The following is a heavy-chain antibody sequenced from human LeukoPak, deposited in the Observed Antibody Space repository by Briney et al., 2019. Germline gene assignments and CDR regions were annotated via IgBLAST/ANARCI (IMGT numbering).Heavy chain of an antibody. V-gene: IGHV1-46*01. D-gene: IGHD3-16*01. CDR3: AREGGELRHFDS. CDR2: ITPRDAST. J-gene: IGHJ5*01. Sequence: ASVKVCCKATVYMFTRHYIHWVRQAPGQGLEWMGIITPRDASTNYAQKFQGRVTITIDAATNTVYIEVRRRRSEATAVAYCAREGGELRHFDSWGQGTLVTVSP. CDR1: VYMFTRHY.